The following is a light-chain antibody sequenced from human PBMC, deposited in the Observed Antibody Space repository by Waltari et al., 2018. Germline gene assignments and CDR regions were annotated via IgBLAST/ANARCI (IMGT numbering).Light chain of an antibody. V-gene: IGLV2-14*01. CDR3: GSYTLINTIVV. CDR2: EVS. J-gene: IGLJ1*01. Sequence: QSALTQPASVSGSPGESITISCTGTSSPVGCYNDVAWYQQHPGQAPKPIIYEVSNRPSGVSSRFSGSKSGNTASLTISGLQAEDEADYFCGSYTLINTIVVFGTGTKVTVL. CDR1: SSPVGCYND.